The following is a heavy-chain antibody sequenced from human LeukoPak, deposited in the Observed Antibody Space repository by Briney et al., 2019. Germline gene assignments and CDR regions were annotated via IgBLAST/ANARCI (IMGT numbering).Heavy chain of an antibody. Sequence: GGSLRLSCAASGFTFSSYSMNWVRQAPGEGLEWVSYIISSSSTIYYADTVKSRFNISRDNAKNSLYLQMNSLRAEDTAVYYCARDGIAAAGARYYYYYYMDVWGKGTTVTVS. J-gene: IGHJ6*03. CDR1: GFTFSSYS. CDR2: IISSSSTI. D-gene: IGHD6-13*01. CDR3: ARDGIAAAGARYYYYYYMDV. V-gene: IGHV3-48*01.